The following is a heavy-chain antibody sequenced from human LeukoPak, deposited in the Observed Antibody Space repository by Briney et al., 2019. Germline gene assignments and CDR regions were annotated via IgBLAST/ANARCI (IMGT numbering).Heavy chain of an antibody. CDR1: GFSFSGYH. CDR2: IRYDGSDT. V-gene: IGHV3-30*02. Sequence: PGGSLRLSCTASGFSFSGYHMHWVRQAPGKGLEGVAFIRYDGSDTYYADSVKGRFTISRDNSKNTLYLQMNSLRSEDTATYYCASLPAAQEDYWGQGTRVAVSS. J-gene: IGHJ4*02. CDR3: ASLPAAQEDY. D-gene: IGHD2-2*01.